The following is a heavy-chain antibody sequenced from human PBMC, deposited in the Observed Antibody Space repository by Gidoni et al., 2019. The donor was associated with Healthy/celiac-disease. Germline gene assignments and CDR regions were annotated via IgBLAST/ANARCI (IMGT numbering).Heavy chain of an antibody. V-gene: IGHV3-23*01. CDR3: AKDDYYDSSGYYDAFDI. CDR1: GFTFSSYS. CDR2: ISGSGGST. D-gene: IGHD3-22*01. Sequence: EVQLLESGAGLVQLGGSLRLSCAASGFTFSSYSMRWVCQAPGKGLDWVSSISGSGGSTYDADSVKGRFTISRDNSKNTLDRQMNSLRAEDTAVYYCAKDDYYDSSGYYDAFDIWGQGTMVTVSS. J-gene: IGHJ3*02.